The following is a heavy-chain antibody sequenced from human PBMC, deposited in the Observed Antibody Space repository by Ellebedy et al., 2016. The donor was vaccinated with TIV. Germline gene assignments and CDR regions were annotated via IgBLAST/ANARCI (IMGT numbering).Heavy chain of an antibody. J-gene: IGHJ2*01. CDR3: ARHVLVDYYGSGSSPYWYFDL. Sequence: SETLSLTXTASGGSISSSNHYWGWIRQPPGRGLQWIASSYYTGATFYNRSLQSRVTISVDTSKNEFALKLSSVTAADTAAYYCARHVLVDYYGSGSSPYWYFDLWGRGTLVTVSS. V-gene: IGHV4-39*01. CDR1: GGSISSSNHY. CDR2: SYYTGAT. D-gene: IGHD3-10*01.